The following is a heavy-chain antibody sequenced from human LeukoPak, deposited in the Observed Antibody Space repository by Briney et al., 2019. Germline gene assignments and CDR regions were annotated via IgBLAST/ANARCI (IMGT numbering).Heavy chain of an antibody. CDR2: ISSSSSYI. Sequence: GGSLRLSCAASGFTFSSYSMNWVRQAPGKGLKWVSSISSSSSYIYYADSVKGRFTISRDNAKNSLYLQMNSLRAEDTAVYYCARHYYGSGTTDYFDYWGQGALVTVSS. CDR3: ARHYYGSGTTDYFDY. J-gene: IGHJ4*02. CDR1: GFTFSSYS. V-gene: IGHV3-21*01. D-gene: IGHD3-10*01.